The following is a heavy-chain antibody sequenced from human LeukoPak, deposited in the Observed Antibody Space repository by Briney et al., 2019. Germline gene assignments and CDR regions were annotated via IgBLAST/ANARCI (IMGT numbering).Heavy chain of an antibody. Sequence: GGSLRLSCAASRFPFSSYTMHWVRQAPGKGLEWVSSISENSNDIYYASSLKGRLTISRDNAKKSLYLQMSSLRVEDTAVYYCAGGSGTYSPDYWGQGTLVTVSS. J-gene: IGHJ4*02. D-gene: IGHD3-16*01. CDR1: RFPFSSYT. V-gene: IGHV3-21*01. CDR3: AGGSGTYSPDY. CDR2: ISENSNDI.